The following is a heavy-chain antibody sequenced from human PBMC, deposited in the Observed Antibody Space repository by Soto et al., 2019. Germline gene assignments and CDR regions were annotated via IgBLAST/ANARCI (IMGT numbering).Heavy chain of an antibody. J-gene: IGHJ4*02. Sequence: QLQLQESGSGLVKPSQTLSLTCAVSCGSISSGGYSWSWIRQPPGKGLEWIGYIYHSGSTYYNPPVKSGVTISVDRSKNQFSLKLSSVTAADTAGYYCARGQVVAAQHWGQGTLVTVSS. CDR3: ARGQVVAAQH. CDR2: IYHSGST. CDR1: CGSISSGGYS. D-gene: IGHD2-15*01. V-gene: IGHV4-30-2*01.